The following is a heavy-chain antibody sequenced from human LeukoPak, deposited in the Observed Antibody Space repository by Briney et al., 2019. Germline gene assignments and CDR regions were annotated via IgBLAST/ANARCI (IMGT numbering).Heavy chain of an antibody. D-gene: IGHD3-10*01. V-gene: IGHV1-2*02. CDR2: INPNSGGT. J-gene: IGHJ5*02. CDR1: GYTFTGYY. CDR3: ARGGILLWFGELICNWFDP. Sequence: ASVKVSCKASGYTFTGYYMHWVRQAPGQGLEWMGWINPNSGGTNYAQKFQGRVTMTRDTSISTAYMELSRLRSDDTAVYYCARGGILLWFGELICNWFDPWGQGTLVTVSS.